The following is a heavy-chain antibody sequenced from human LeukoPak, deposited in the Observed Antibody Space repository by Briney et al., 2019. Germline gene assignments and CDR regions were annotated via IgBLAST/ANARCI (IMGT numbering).Heavy chain of an antibody. V-gene: IGHV3-74*01. D-gene: IGHD6-13*01. CDR1: GFTFSTYW. CDR3: VRDLSTSWYYFEH. J-gene: IGHJ4*02. Sequence: GGSLRLSCAASGFTFSTYWMHWVRQAPGKGLVWVSRINGDGSTTNYADSVEGRFTISRDNAKNTLYLQMNTLRAEDTAVYYCVRDLSTSWYYFEHWGQGTLVTVSS. CDR2: INGDGSTT.